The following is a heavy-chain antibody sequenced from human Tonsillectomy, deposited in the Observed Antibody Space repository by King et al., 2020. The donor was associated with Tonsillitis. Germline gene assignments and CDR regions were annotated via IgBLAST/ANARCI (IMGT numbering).Heavy chain of an antibody. V-gene: IGHV3-33*05. CDR2: ISYDGSNK. CDR1: GFTFSPYG. Sequence: VQLVESGGGVGQPGRSLRLSCAASGFTFSPYGMHWVRQAPGKGLEWGALISYDGSNKYYADSVKGRFTISRDNSKNTLYLQMNSLKADDTAVYYCARDFRPYLWFGELLAHSYYGFDFWGQGTTVTVSS. CDR3: ARDFRPYLWFGELLAHSYYGFDF. D-gene: IGHD3-10*01. J-gene: IGHJ6*02.